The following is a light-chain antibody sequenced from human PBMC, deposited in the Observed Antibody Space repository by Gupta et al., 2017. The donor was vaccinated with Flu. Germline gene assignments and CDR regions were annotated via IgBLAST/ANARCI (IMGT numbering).Light chain of an antibody. Sequence: SYELTQPASVSVSPGQTARITCSGDNLGDKYSCWYQKKPGQSPVLVIYRDTKRPSGIPERFSGSNSGNTATLTISGTRTTDEADYYCQAWDISTVIVGGGTKLTVL. CDR3: QAWDISTVI. V-gene: IGLV3-1*01. J-gene: IGLJ2*01. CDR2: RDT. CDR1: NLGDKY.